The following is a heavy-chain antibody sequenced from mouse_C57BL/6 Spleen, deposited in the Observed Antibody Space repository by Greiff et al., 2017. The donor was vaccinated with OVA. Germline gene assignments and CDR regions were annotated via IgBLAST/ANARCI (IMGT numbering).Heavy chain of an antibody. CDR3: ARGRANFYYFDY. CDR2: IDPNSGGT. Sequence: QVHVKQPGAELVKPGASVKLSCKASGYTFTSYWMHWVKQRPGRGLEWIGRIDPNSGGTKYNEKFKSKATLTVDKPSSTAYMQLSSLTSEDSAVYYCARGRANFYYFDYWGQGTTLTVSS. J-gene: IGHJ2*01. CDR1: GYTFTSYW. V-gene: IGHV1-72*01. D-gene: IGHD3-1*01.